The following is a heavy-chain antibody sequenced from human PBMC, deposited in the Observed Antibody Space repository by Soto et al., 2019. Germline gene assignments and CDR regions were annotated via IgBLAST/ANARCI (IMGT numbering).Heavy chain of an antibody. Sequence: GGSLRLSCAASGFTFSSYAMSWVRQAPGKGLEWVSAISGSGGSTYYADSVKGRFTISRDNSKNTLYLQMNSLRDEDTAVYYCAKDREVVPYYYDSSGTLGAFDIWGQGTMVIVSS. V-gene: IGHV3-23*01. CDR1: GFTFSSYA. CDR3: AKDREVVPYYYDSSGTLGAFDI. D-gene: IGHD3-22*01. CDR2: ISGSGGST. J-gene: IGHJ3*02.